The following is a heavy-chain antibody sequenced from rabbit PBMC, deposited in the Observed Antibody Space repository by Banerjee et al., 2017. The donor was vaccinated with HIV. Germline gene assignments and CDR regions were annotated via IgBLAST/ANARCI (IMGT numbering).Heavy chain of an antibody. V-gene: IGHV1S40*01. J-gene: IGHJ3*01. Sequence: GDLVKPGASLTLTCTASGFSFSDSYYMCWVRQAPGKGLEWIACIYTGSSGSTYYASWAKGRFTISKTSSTTVTLQMTSLTAADTATYFCARSNSGDYMGLWGQGTLVTVS. CDR2: IYTGSSGST. CDR3: ARSNSGDYMGL. D-gene: IGHD1-1*01. CDR1: GFSFSDSYY.